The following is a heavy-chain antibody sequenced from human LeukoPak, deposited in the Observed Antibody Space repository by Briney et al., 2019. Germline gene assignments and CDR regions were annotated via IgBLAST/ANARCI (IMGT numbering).Heavy chain of an antibody. CDR1: GYTFTSYD. J-gene: IGHJ5*02. V-gene: IGHV1-8*01. D-gene: IGHD2-15*01. Sequence: ASVKVSCKASGYTFTSYDINWVRQATGQGLEWMGWMNPNSGNTGYAQKFQGRVTMTRNTSISTAYMELSSLRSEDTAVYYCARVVVVVVAATPSIWFDPWGQGTLVTASS. CDR3: ARVVVVVVAATPSIWFDP. CDR2: MNPNSGNT.